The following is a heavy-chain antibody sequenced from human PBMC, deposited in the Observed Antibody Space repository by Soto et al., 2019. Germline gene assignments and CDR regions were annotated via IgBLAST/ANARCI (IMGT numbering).Heavy chain of an antibody. CDR3: ARDFYSSGWYDYYGMDV. D-gene: IGHD6-19*01. CDR2: ISSRGSTI. Sequence: PGGSLRLSCAASGFTFSDNYMSWIRQAPGKGLEWVSKISSRGSTIYYADSVKGRFTISRDNAKNSLYLEMNSLRVEDTAVYYCARDFYSSGWYDYYGMDVWGQGTTVTVSS. CDR1: GFTFSDNY. V-gene: IGHV3-11*01. J-gene: IGHJ6*02.